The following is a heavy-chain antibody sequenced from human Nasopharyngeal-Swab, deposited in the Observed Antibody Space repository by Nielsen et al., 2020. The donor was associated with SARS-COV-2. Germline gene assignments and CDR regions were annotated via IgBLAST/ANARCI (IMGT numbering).Heavy chain of an antibody. D-gene: IGHD3-10*01. CDR3: ARAQYYYGSGPGAFDI. V-gene: IGHV3-53*01. Sequence: GGSLRPSCAASGLTVSSNYMSWVRQAPGKGLEWVSVFYSGGSTDYADSVKGRFTVSRDNSKNTLYLQMNSLRAEDTAVYYCARAQYYYGSGPGAFDIWGQGTMVTVSS. CDR1: GLTVSSNY. CDR2: FYSGGST. J-gene: IGHJ3*02.